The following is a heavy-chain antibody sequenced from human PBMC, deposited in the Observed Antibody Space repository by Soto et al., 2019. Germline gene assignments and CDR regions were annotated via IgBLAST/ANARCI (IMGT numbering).Heavy chain of an antibody. CDR3: VKDESINWYSGHFRH. D-gene: IGHD6-13*01. CDR2: IVPIFGTA. Sequence: ALVKVSCKASGGIFSRYALSWVRQAPGQGPEWMGGIVPIFGTANYAQKFQGRVTITADESTGTAYMELSSLSAEDTAFYYCVKDESINWYSGHFRHWGQGTLVTVSS. CDR1: GGIFSRYA. J-gene: IGHJ1*01. V-gene: IGHV1-69*13.